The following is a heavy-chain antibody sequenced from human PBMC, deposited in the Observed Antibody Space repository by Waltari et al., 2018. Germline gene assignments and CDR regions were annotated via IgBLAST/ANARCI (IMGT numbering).Heavy chain of an antibody. CDR3: ARDAMRDGDFDY. D-gene: IGHD3-3*01. V-gene: IGHV3-7*01. CDR2: IKEDGSDK. J-gene: IGHJ4*02. CDR1: GFTFTNYW. Sequence: VQLVESGGALAQPGGSRRLSWAAYGFTFTNYWMSWVRQAPGKGLEWVANIKEDGSDKHYVESVKGRFTISRDNAKNSLYLQMNSLRAEDTAVYYCARDAMRDGDFDYWGQGALVTVSS.